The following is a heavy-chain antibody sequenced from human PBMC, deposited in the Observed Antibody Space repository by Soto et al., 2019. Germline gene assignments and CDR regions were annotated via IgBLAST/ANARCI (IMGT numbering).Heavy chain of an antibody. V-gene: IGHV4-39*01. CDR2: IDYSGTA. J-gene: IGHJ4*02. CDR1: YVSTSVSHGF. D-gene: IGHD3-3*02. Sequence: SEPRSLTRTVTYVSTSVSHGFSAWARQPPGKGLEWIGNIDYSGTAYFNPSLGTRVTFPVDTSKNQFSLTLYSVTAADTPMYYCARVKLAGRGSFHYWGQGTLVT. CDR3: ARVKLAGRGSFHY.